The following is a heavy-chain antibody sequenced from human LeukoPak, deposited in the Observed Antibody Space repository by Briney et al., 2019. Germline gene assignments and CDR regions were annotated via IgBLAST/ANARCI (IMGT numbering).Heavy chain of an antibody. CDR3: VKEDSYSSGWYVPYYYGMDV. D-gene: IGHD6-19*01. Sequence: GGSLRLSCSASGFTFSSYAMHWVCQAPGKGLEYVSAISSNGGSTYYADSVKGRFTISRDNSKNTLYLQMSSLRAEDTAVYYCVKEDSYSSGWYVPYYYGMDVWGQGTTVTVSS. V-gene: IGHV3-64D*06. CDR1: GFTFSSYA. CDR2: ISSNGGST. J-gene: IGHJ6*02.